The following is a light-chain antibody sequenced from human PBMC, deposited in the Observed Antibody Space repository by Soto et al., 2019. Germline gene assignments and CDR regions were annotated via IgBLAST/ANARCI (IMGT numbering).Light chain of an antibody. V-gene: IGLV1-51*01. CDR3: RAWDSSLKGVI. Sequence: QSVLTQPPSVSAAPGQKVTISCSGSSSNIGNDYVSWYQQLPGKAPKLLIYDNNKRPSGIPDRFSGSKSGTSATLGITGLQTGDEADYYCRAWDSSLKGVIFGGGTKLTVL. CDR2: DNN. CDR1: SSNIGNDY. J-gene: IGLJ2*01.